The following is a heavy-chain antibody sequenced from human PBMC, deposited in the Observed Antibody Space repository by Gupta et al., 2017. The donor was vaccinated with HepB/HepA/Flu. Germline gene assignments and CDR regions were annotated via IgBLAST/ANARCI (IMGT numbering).Heavy chain of an antibody. V-gene: IGHV4-59*01. J-gene: IGHJ5*02. CDR1: GGSISSYY. CDR2: IYYSGST. D-gene: IGHD3-3*01. Sequence: QVQLQESGPGLVKPSETLSLTCTVSGGSISSYYWSWIRQPPGKGLEWIGYIYYSGSTNYNPSLKRRVTISVDTSKNQFSLKLSSVTAADTAVYYCARRGEYYDCWSGYFHWFDPWGQGTLVTVSS. CDR3: ARRGEYYDCWSGYFHWFDP.